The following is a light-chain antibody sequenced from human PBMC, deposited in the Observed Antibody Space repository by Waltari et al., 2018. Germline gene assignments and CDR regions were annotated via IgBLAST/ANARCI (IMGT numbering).Light chain of an antibody. Sequence: AIRMTQSPSSLSASTVDRVTITCRASQSVSTYLAWYQQKPGKAPKLLLYAASTLQRGVPLRFSGSGSGTDFTLSISCLQSEDFATYYCQQYYDYQRSFGQGTKVEIK. V-gene: IGKV1-8*01. CDR1: QSVSTY. CDR3: QQYYDYQRS. CDR2: AAS. J-gene: IGKJ1*01.